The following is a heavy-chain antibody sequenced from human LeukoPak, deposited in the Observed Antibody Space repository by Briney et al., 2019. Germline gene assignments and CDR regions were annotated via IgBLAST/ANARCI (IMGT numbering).Heavy chain of an antibody. CDR2: IGHSGDTV. CDR3: VRWYCGDDCSKPYFDY. CDR1: GFTFSGYV. V-gene: IGHV3-48*02. D-gene: IGHD2-21*02. J-gene: IGHJ4*02. Sequence: GGSLRLSCAASGFTFSGYVMNWVRPAPGKGLEWVSYIGHSGDTVYYADSVKGRFTVSRDNANNLLYLQMNSLRDEDTAVYYCVRWYCGDDCSKPYFDYWGQGTLATVSS.